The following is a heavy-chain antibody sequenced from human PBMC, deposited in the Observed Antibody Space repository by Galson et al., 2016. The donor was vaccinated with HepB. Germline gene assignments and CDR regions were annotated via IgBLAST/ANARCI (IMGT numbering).Heavy chain of an antibody. J-gene: IGHJ2*01. Sequence: SLRLSCAASGFNFISYGMHWVRQALGKGLEWVAVTWFDGNYKDYAESVKGRITVSRDNSKNMVYLQMNGLRAEDTAVYYCAKAAGSGPLTYWYFDLWGRGTPVTVSS. CDR2: TWFDGNYK. CDR1: GFNFISYG. CDR3: AKAAGSGPLTYWYFDL. V-gene: IGHV3-33*06. D-gene: IGHD3-10*01.